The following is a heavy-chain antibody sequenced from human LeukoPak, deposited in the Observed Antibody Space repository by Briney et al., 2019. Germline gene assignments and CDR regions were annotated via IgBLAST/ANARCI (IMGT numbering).Heavy chain of an antibody. V-gene: IGHV3-33*06. J-gene: IGHJ4*02. CDR2: IWYDGSNK. D-gene: IGHD2-2*01. CDR1: GFTFSSYG. Sequence: GGSLRLSCAASGFTFSSYGMHWVRQAPGKGLEWVAVIWYDGSNKYYADSVKGRFTISRDNSKNTLYLQMNSLRAEDTAVYYCAKGVVVPAAISAFDYWGQGTLVTVSS. CDR3: AKGVVVPAAISAFDY.